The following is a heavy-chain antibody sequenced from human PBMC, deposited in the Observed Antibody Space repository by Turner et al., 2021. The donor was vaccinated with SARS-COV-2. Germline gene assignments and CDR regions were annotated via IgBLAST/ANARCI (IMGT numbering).Heavy chain of an antibody. J-gene: IGHJ6*02. CDR3: ARLMDSIDYYYGMDV. CDR1: GGSISSSTYY. D-gene: IGHD2-2*03. Sequence: QLQLQESGPGLVKPSETLSLTCTVSGGSISSSTYYWGWIRQPPGKGLEWIGSIYYSGITNYNPSLKSRVTMSVDTSKNQFSLKLSSVTAAETAVYYCARLMDSIDYYYGMDVWGQGTTVTVSS. V-gene: IGHV4-39*01. CDR2: IYYSGIT.